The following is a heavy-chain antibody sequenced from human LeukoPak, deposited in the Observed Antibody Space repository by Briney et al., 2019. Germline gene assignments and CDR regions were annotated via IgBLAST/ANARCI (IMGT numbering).Heavy chain of an antibody. CDR3: ARGGKYSGSYNPFDY. J-gene: IGHJ4*02. Sequence: GGSLRLFCAASGFTFSSYAMHWVRQAPGKGLEWVAVISYDGSNKYYADSVKGRFTISRDNSKNTLYLQMNSLRAEDTAVYYCARGGKYSGSYNPFDYWGQGTLVTVSS. CDR2: ISYDGSNK. CDR1: GFTFSSYA. D-gene: IGHD1-26*01. V-gene: IGHV3-30*04.